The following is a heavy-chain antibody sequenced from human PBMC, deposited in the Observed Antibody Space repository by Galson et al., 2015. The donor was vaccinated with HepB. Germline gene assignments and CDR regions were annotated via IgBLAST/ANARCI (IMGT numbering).Heavy chain of an antibody. Sequence: SVKVSCKASGYTFTSYGISWVRQAPGQGLEWMGWISAYNGNTNYAQKLQGRVTMTTDTSTSTAYMELRSLRSDDTAVYYCARLTLPTNYKPYYYYYMDVWGKGTTVTVSS. J-gene: IGHJ6*03. CDR2: ISAYNGNT. D-gene: IGHD4/OR15-4a*01. CDR3: ARLTLPTNYKPYYYYYMDV. CDR1: GYTFTSYG. V-gene: IGHV1-18*01.